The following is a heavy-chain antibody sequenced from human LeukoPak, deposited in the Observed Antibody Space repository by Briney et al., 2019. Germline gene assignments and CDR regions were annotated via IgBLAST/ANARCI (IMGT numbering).Heavy chain of an antibody. Sequence: GGSLRLSCAASGFTFSNAWMSWVRQAPGKGLEWVGSIKSKTDGGTTDYAAPVKGRFTISRDDSKNRLYLQMNSLKSEDTAVYYCTTAGTSHWGQGTLVTVSS. CDR3: TTAGTSH. J-gene: IGHJ1*01. CDR2: IKSKTDGGTT. CDR1: GFTFSNAW. V-gene: IGHV3-15*01. D-gene: IGHD3-10*01.